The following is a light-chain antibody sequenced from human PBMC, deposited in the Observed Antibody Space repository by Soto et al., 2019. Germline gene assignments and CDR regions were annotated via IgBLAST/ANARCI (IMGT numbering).Light chain of an antibody. CDR2: GAS. V-gene: IGKV3-15*01. CDR1: QSVNSN. CDR3: QQYASWPLT. Sequence: ETVMTQSPATLSVSPGERATLSCRASQSVNSNLAWYQQESGQPPRLLVFGASTGATGVPARFSGSGSGTEFTLTISGLQSEDFAVYFCQQYASWPLTFGGGTKVDIK. J-gene: IGKJ4*01.